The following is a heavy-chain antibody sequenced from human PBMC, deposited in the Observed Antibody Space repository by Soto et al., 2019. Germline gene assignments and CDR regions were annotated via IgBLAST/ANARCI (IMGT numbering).Heavy chain of an antibody. Sequence: QVQLQQWGAGLLKPSETLSLTCAVSGGSFSGYYWTWIRQPPGKGLEWIGEVNQSGSTSYNPSLKSRVTISVDTSKNQFSLKLSSVTAADTAVYYCARDRRRVTTSWFDPWGQGTLVTVSS. J-gene: IGHJ5*02. V-gene: IGHV4-34*02. CDR1: GGSFSGYY. CDR3: ARDRRRVTTSWFDP. CDR2: VNQSGST. D-gene: IGHD4-17*01.